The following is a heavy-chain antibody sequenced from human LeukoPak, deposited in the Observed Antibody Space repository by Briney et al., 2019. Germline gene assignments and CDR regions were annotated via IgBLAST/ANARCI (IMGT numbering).Heavy chain of an antibody. CDR3: ARDQGSGWFKPFDY. CDR1: GFTFSSYW. D-gene: IGHD6-19*01. V-gene: IGHV3-74*01. Sequence: GGSLRLSCAASGFTFSSYWMHWVRQAPGKGLVWVSHINNDGSSTNYADSVKGRFTISRDNAKNSLYLQMNSLRAEDTAVYYCARDQGSGWFKPFDYWGQGTLVTVSS. J-gene: IGHJ4*02. CDR2: INNDGSST.